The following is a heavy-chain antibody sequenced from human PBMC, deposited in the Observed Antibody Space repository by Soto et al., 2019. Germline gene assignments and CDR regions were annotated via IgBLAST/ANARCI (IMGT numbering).Heavy chain of an antibody. CDR1: GGSVSSSSFY. V-gene: IGHV4-39*01. Sequence: PSETLSLTCTVSGGSVSSSSFYWGWIRQPPGKGLEWIGNIFYGRGTYYNPSLKSRVTISVDTSSNQFSLHLTSVTAADTAVYYCATGYGSSWDPFDYWGQGTLVTVSS. CDR2: IFYGRGT. CDR3: ATGYGSSWDPFDY. J-gene: IGHJ4*02. D-gene: IGHD6-13*01.